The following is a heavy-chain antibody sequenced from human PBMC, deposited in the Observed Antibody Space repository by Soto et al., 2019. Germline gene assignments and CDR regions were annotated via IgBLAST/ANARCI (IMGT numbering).Heavy chain of an antibody. V-gene: IGHV4-39*01. Sequence: SETLSLTCTVSGGSISSSSYYWGWIRQPPGKGLEWIGSIYYSGSTYYNPSLKSRVTISVDTSKNQFSLKLSSVTAADTAVYYCARPDGGRLLWFGEFDGMDVWGQGTTVTVSS. CDR1: GGSISSSSYY. D-gene: IGHD3-10*01. CDR2: IYYSGST. J-gene: IGHJ6*02. CDR3: ARPDGGRLLWFGEFDGMDV.